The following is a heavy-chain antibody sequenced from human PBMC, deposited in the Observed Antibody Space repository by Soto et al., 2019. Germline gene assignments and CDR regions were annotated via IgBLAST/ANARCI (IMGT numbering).Heavy chain of an antibody. V-gene: IGHV3-48*02. D-gene: IGHD3-3*01. CDR2: ISSSSSTI. J-gene: IGHJ6*02. CDR3: ARDPYYDFWSGTDNYGMDV. Sequence: GGSLRLSCAASGFTFSSYSMNWVRQAPGKGLEWVSYISSSSSTIYYADSVKGRFTISRDNAKNSLYLQMNSLRDEDTAVYYCARDPYYDFWSGTDNYGMDVWGQGTTVTVSS. CDR1: GFTFSSYS.